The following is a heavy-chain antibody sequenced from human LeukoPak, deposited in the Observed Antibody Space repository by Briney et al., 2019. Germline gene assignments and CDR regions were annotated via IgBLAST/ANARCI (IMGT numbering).Heavy chain of an antibody. CDR2: ISSSGGST. D-gene: IGHD5-24*01. CDR3: AKVPRDGYNYYFDY. Sequence: GGSLSLSCAASGFTFSSYAMSWLRQAPWKGREWVSAISSSGGSTYYADSVKGRCTISRDNSKNTLYLQMNSLRAEDTAVYYCAKVPRDGYNYYFDYWGQGTLVTVSS. J-gene: IGHJ4*02. V-gene: IGHV3-23*01. CDR1: GFTFSSYA.